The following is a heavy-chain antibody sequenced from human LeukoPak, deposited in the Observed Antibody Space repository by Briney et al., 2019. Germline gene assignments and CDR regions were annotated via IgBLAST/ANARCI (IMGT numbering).Heavy chain of an antibody. V-gene: IGHV1-46*01. CDR2: INPSGGSA. CDR3: ARSWRQFWDFDL. J-gene: IGHJ2*01. D-gene: IGHD5-18*01. Sequence: ASVKVSCKASGDTFTRYSMHWVRQAPGQGLDWMGRINPSGGSASYAQKFQGRVTMTRDTSTSTVYMELSSLRSEDTAVYYCARSWRQFWDFDLWGRGTLVTVSS. CDR1: GDTFTRYS.